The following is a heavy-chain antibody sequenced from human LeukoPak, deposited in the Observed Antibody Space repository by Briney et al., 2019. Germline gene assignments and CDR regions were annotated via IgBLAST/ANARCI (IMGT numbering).Heavy chain of an antibody. Sequence: KPSETLSLTCAVYGGSFSGYYWSWIRQPPGKGLEWIGEINHSGSTNYNPSLKSRVTISVDTSKNQFSLKLSSVTAADTAVYYCARDISYYYDSSGRDAFDIWGQGTMVTVSS. D-gene: IGHD3-22*01. CDR2: INHSGST. CDR3: ARDISYYYDSSGRDAFDI. V-gene: IGHV4-34*01. J-gene: IGHJ3*02. CDR1: GGSFSGYY.